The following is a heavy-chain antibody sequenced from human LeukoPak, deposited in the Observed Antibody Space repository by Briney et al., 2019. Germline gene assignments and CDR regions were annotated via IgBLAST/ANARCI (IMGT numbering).Heavy chain of an antibody. CDR3: ATYSSSNGREFQY. Sequence: GGSLRLSCAASGFTFSNNAMHWVRQAPGKGLEWVSAINGGGSGTFYADSVKGRFTISRDNSKNALYLQMNSLRAEDTAVYYCATYSSSNGREFQYWGQGTLVTVSS. J-gene: IGHJ1*01. CDR2: INGGGSGT. CDR1: GFTFSNNA. V-gene: IGHV3-23*01. D-gene: IGHD2-2*01.